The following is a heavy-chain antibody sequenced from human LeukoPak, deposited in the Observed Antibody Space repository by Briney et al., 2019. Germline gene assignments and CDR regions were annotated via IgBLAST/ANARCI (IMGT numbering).Heavy chain of an antibody. CDR3: ARVGYCSSTSCYHYYMDV. D-gene: IGHD2-2*01. CDR2: IYYSGST. J-gene: IGHJ6*03. Sequence: SETLSLTCTVSGGSISSYYWSWIRQPPGKGLEWIGNIYYSGSTNYNPSLKSRVTISVDTSKNQFSLKLISVTAADTAVYYCARVGYCSSTSCYHYYMDVWGKGTTVTVSS. CDR1: GGSISSYY. V-gene: IGHV4-59*01.